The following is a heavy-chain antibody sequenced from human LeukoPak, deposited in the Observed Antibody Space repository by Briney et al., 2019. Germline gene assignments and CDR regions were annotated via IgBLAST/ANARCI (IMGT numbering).Heavy chain of an antibody. V-gene: IGHV3-7*03. CDR3: ARALRSGWLVIDY. CDR2: IRQDGSQI. J-gene: IGHJ4*02. D-gene: IGHD6-19*01. CDR1: GFIFSSYW. Sequence: GGSLRLSCAASGFIFSSYWMSWVRQAPGKGLEWVANIRQDGSQIYYVDSVKGRFTISRDNAKNSLFLQMNSLRAEDTALYYCARALRSGWLVIDYWGQGTLVTVSS.